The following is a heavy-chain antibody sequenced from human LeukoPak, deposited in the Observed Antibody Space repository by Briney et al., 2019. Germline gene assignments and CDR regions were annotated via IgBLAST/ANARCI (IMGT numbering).Heavy chain of an antibody. CDR2: IYHSGST. D-gene: IGHD4-17*01. J-gene: IGHJ3*02. CDR1: GYSISSGYY. V-gene: IGHV4-38-2*02. CDR3: ARDYGDYVRISGAFDI. Sequence: SETLSLTCTVSGYSISSGYYWGWIRQPPGKGLEWIGSIYHSGSTYYNPSLKSRVSISVDTSKNQFSLKLSSVTAADTAVYYCARDYGDYVRISGAFDIWGQGTMVTVSS.